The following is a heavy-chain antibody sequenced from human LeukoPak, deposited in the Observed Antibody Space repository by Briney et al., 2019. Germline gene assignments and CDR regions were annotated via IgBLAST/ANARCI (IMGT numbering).Heavy chain of an antibody. Sequence: ASVKVSCKASGYTFSSYGISWVRQAPGQGLEWMGWISNYNGNTNYAQKLQGRVTMTKDTSTRTAYMDLRSLTSDDTAVYYCARDGLSGYPYYFDYGGQGTLVTVSS. CDR2: ISNYNGNT. J-gene: IGHJ4*02. D-gene: IGHD3-22*01. CDR3: ARDGLSGYPYYFDY. CDR1: GYTFSSYG. V-gene: IGHV1-18*01.